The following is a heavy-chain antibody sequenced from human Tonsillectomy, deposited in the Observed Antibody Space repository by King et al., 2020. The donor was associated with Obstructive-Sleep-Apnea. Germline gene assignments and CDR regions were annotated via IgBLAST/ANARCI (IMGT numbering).Heavy chain of an antibody. CDR1: GFTFSNAW. D-gene: IGHD6-19*01. V-gene: IGHV3-15*01. J-gene: IGHJ2*01. Sequence: VQLVESGGGLVKPGGSLRLSCAASGFTFSNAWMSWVRQAPGKGLEWVGRIKSKTDGGTTDYTAPVKGRFTISRDDSKNTLFLQMNSLKTEDSAVYYCTTCGLNGWFDSSWYFDLWGRGTLVTVSS. CDR2: IKSKTDGGTT. CDR3: TTCGLNGWFDSSWYFDL.